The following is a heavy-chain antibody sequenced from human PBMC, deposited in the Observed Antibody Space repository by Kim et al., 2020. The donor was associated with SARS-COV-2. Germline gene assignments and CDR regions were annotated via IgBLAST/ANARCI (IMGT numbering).Heavy chain of an antibody. CDR3: ARHFRDLWYFDY. D-gene: IGHD2-21*01. Sequence: SNSPSFQGQFTISADKSISTAYLQWSSLKASDTAMYYCARHFRDLWYFDYWGQGTLVTVSS. J-gene: IGHJ4*02. V-gene: IGHV5-51*01.